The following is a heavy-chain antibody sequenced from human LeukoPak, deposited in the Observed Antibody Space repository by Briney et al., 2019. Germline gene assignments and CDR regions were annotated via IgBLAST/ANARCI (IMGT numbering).Heavy chain of an antibody. D-gene: IGHD2-21*01. CDR1: GFTFSSYW. CDR2: IKQDGSEK. J-gene: IGHJ4*02. V-gene: IGHV3-7*01. CDR3: ARDLEGHICYFDY. Sequence: GGSLRLSCAASGFTFSSYWMSWVRQAPGKGREWVANIKQDGSEKYYVDSVKGRFTISRDNAKNSLYLQMNSLSAEDTAVYYCARDLEGHICYFDYWGQGTLVTVSS.